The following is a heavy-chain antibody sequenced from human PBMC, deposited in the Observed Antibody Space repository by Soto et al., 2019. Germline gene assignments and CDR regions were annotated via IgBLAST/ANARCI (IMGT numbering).Heavy chain of an antibody. J-gene: IGHJ6*02. Sequence: QLHLQESGPGLVKPSETLSLTCSVSGYSVSSSDYYWAWIRQPPGKGLEWIGSMLYSGLTYYNSSLKSRVTLSVDTSKNQFSVRLNSVTASDTAVYYCAPLSVSLSGPYGIHVWGQGTTVTVSS. V-gene: IGHV4-39*01. CDR3: APLSVSLSGPYGIHV. D-gene: IGHD2-15*01. CDR1: GYSVSSSDYY. CDR2: MLYSGLT.